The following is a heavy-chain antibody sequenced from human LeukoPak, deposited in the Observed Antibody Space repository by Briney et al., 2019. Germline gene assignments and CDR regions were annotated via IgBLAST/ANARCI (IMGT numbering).Heavy chain of an antibody. J-gene: IGHJ4*02. CDR3: ARLPQYQLLYRPGIDY. CDR2: IYYSGST. D-gene: IGHD2-2*02. V-gene: IGHV4-39*01. CDR1: GFTFSSYE. Sequence: GSLRLSCAASGFTFSSYEMNWVRQAAGKGLEWTGSIYYSGSTYYNLSLKSRVTISVDTSKNQFSLKLSSVTAADTAVYYCARLPQYQLLYRPGIDYWGQGTLVTVSS.